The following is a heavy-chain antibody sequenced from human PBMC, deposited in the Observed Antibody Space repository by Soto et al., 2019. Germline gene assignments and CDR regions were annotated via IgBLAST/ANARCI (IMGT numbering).Heavy chain of an antibody. Sequence: SVKVSCKASGGTFSSYAISWVRQAPGQGLEWMGGIIPIFGTANYAQKFQGRVTITADKSTSTAYMELSSLRSEDTAVYYCASSYPPITTSAWFDPWGPGTLVTVSS. V-gene: IGHV1-69*06. CDR1: GGTFSSYA. J-gene: IGHJ5*02. D-gene: IGHD3-22*01. CDR3: ASSYPPITTSAWFDP. CDR2: IIPIFGTA.